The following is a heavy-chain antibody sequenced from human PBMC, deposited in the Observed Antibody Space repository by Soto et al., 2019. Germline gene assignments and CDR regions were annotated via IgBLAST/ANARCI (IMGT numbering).Heavy chain of an antibody. Sequence: GGSLRLACAVSGFTCCSYAMSWFRQAPGKGLEWVSAIGGSTYYADSVKGRFTISRDNAKNSLYLQMNSLRAEDTAVYYCARDPGSGYYTYYGMDVWGQGTTVTVSS. D-gene: IGHD3-3*01. CDR3: ARDPGSGYYTYYGMDV. J-gene: IGHJ6*02. CDR1: GFTCCSYA. V-gene: IGHV3-23*01. CDR2: IGGST.